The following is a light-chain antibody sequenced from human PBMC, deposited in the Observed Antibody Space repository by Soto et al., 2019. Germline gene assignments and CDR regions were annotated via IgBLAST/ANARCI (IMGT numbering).Light chain of an antibody. V-gene: IGKV1-39*01. CDR1: QSISSY. Sequence: SSLSASVGDRVTITCRASQSISSYLNWYQQKPGKAPKLLIYAASSLQSGVPSRFSGSGSGTDFTLTISSLQPEDFATYYCQQSYSTPPEFGPGTKVDIK. CDR3: QQSYSTPPE. J-gene: IGKJ3*01. CDR2: AAS.